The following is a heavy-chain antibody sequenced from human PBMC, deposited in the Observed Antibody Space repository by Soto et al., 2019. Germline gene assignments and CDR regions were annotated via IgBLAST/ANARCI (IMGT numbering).Heavy chain of an antibody. D-gene: IGHD2-8*01. CDR1: DDSISGGVHS. CDR3: AREIMPLTNDWYFDL. CDR2: IFDSGST. J-gene: IGHJ2*01. V-gene: IGHV4-30-4*01. Sequence: SEILSLTCTVSDDSISGGVHSWSWIRQPPGKGLEWIGHIFDSGSTYYNPSLKSRLTISVDTSKNQFSLRLSSVTAADTAVYYCAREIMPLTNDWYFDLWGRGTLVTVSS.